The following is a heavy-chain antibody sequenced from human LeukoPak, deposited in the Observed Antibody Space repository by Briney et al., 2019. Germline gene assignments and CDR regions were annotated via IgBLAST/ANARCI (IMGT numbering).Heavy chain of an antibody. Sequence: ASVKVSCKASGYTFTGYYMHWVRQAPGQGLEWMGWINPNSGGTNYARKFQGRVTMTRDTSISTAYMELSRLRSDDTAVYYCARDLRRDFWSGYYTEGFDYWDQGTLVTVSS. CDR2: INPNSGGT. D-gene: IGHD3-3*01. CDR1: GYTFTGYY. V-gene: IGHV1-2*02. J-gene: IGHJ4*02. CDR3: ARDLRRDFWSGYYTEGFDY.